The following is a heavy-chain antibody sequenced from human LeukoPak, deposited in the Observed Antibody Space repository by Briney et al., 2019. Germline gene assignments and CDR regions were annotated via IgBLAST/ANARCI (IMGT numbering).Heavy chain of an antibody. Sequence: GGSLRRSCAASGFTFSSYAMSWVRQAPGKGLDWVSAISGSGGNTYYADSVKGRFTISRDNSKNTLYLQMNSLRAEDTAVYYCAKDQYGGNPQYYFDYWGQGTLVTVSS. D-gene: IGHD4-23*01. CDR2: ISGSGGNT. V-gene: IGHV3-23*01. CDR1: GFTFSSYA. CDR3: AKDQYGGNPQYYFDY. J-gene: IGHJ4*02.